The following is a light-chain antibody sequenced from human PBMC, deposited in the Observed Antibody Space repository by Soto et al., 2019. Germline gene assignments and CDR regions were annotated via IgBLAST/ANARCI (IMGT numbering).Light chain of an antibody. Sequence: DIQMTQSPSSLSASVGDRVTITCRASQSISSYLNRYQQKPGKAPKLLIYAASSVQSGVPSRFSGSGSGTDFTLTISSLQPEDFATYYCQQSYSTPRTFGPGTKVDIK. CDR2: AAS. V-gene: IGKV1-39*01. CDR3: QQSYSTPRT. CDR1: QSISSY. J-gene: IGKJ3*01.